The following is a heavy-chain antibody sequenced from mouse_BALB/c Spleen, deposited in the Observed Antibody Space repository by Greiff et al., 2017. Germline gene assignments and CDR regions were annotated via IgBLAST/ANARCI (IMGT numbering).Heavy chain of an antibody. D-gene: IGHD4-1*01. Sequence: EVQLQQSGAELVKPGASVKLSCTASGFNIKDTYMHWVKQRPEQDLEWIGRIDPANGNTKYDPKFQGKATITADTSSNTAYLQLSSLTSEDTAVYYCARYWDEYAMDYWGQGTSVTVSS. J-gene: IGHJ4*01. CDR1: GFNIKDTY. CDR3: ARYWDEYAMDY. V-gene: IGHV14-3*02. CDR2: IDPANGNT.